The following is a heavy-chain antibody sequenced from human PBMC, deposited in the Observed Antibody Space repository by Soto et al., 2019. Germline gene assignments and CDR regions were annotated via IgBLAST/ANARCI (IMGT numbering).Heavy chain of an antibody. V-gene: IGHV1-69*01. D-gene: IGHD6-6*01. Sequence: QEQLVQSGAEIKEPGSSVKSSCETSGGTFSTSAISCVRQAPGQGLEWMGGILPIIGSPRYAQKFQGRVTITADDCLSTAYTELSSLRSDDTAVYYWARYGADLTSSYRNTPEDYYYGMDVWSQATTATVSS. CDR1: GGTFSTSA. J-gene: IGHJ6*02. CDR2: ILPIIGSP. CDR3: ARYGADLTSSYRNTPEDYYYGMDV.